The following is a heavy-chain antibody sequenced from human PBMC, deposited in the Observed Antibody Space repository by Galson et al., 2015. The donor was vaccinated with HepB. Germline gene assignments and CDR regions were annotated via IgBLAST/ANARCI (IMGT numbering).Heavy chain of an antibody. CDR1: GFTFSRYW. CDR2: IKTDGSYT. V-gene: IGHV3-74*01. J-gene: IGHJ4*02. Sequence: SLRLSCAASGFTFSRYWMHWVRQAPGTGLVWVPRIKTDGSYTSYADSVKGRFTISRDNAKNTVYLEMNSLRTEDTSIYYCVRSSNFDTWGQGTLVTVSS. CDR3: VRSSNFDT. D-gene: IGHD2-2*01.